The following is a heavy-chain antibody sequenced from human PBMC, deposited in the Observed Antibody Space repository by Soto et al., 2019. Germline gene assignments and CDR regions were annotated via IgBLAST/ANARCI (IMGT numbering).Heavy chain of an antibody. Sequence: QLHLQESGPGLVRPSETLSLTCTVSGGSINDFAYYWGWIRQPPGKGREWIGTVYHNENTYYNPSLQSRVTISVDTAKNQFSLNLRSVTAADTAIYFCARRERYYGSPGWFDPWGQGALVTVSS. V-gene: IGHV4-39*01. CDR2: VYHNENT. J-gene: IGHJ5*02. D-gene: IGHD3-16*01. CDR1: GGSINDFAYY. CDR3: ARRERYYGSPGWFDP.